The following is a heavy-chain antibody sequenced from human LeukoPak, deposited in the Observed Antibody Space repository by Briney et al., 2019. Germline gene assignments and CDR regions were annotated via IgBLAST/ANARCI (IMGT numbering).Heavy chain of an antibody. D-gene: IGHD1-26*01. CDR1: GFTFSSYE. Sequence: PGGSLRLSCAASGFTFSSYEMNWVRQAPGKRLEWVSYISSSGSTIYYADSVKGRFTISRDNAKNSLYLQMNSLRAEDTAIYYCARDQVGATTTGFDYWGQGTLVTVSS. V-gene: IGHV3-48*03. CDR2: ISSSGSTI. J-gene: IGHJ4*02. CDR3: ARDQVGATTTGFDY.